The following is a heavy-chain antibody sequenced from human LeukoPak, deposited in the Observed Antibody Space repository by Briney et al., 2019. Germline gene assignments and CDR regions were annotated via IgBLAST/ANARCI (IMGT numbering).Heavy chain of an antibody. V-gene: IGHV3-33*01. CDR3: AREAVRTSCVDY. J-gene: IGHJ4*02. Sequence: GGSLRLSCAASGFTFSSYGMHWVRQAPGKGLEWVAVIWYDGSNKYYADSVKGRFTISRNKSKNTLYLQMTSLRAEDTAVYYCAREAVRTSCVDYWGQGTLVTVSS. CDR1: GFTFSSYG. D-gene: IGHD2-2*01. CDR2: IWYDGSNK.